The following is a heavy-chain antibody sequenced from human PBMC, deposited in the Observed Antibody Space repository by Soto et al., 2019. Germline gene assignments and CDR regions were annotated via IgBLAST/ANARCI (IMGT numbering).Heavy chain of an antibody. CDR3: ARGARGFWSGDYYYMDV. CDR2: INPNSDGT. D-gene: IGHD3-3*01. CDR1: GYTFTGYY. J-gene: IGHJ6*03. V-gene: IGHV1-2*04. Sequence: ASVKVSCKASGYTFTGYYMHWVRQAPGQGLEWMGWINPNSDGTNYAQKFQGWVTMTRDTSISTAYMELSRLRSDDTAVYYCARGARGFWSGDYYYMDVWGKGTTVTVSS.